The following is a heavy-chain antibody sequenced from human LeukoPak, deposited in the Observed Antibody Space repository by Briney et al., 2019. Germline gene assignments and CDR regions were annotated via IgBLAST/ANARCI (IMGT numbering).Heavy chain of an antibody. Sequence: GASVKVSRTASGYTFTSYGISWVRQAPGQGLEWMGWISAYNGNTNYAQKLQGRVTMTTDTSTSTAYMELRSLRSDDTAVYYCARGQEIGGIAAAGSIYWGQGTLVTVSS. CDR1: GYTFTSYG. D-gene: IGHD6-13*01. CDR3: ARGQEIGGIAAAGSIY. J-gene: IGHJ4*02. V-gene: IGHV1-18*01. CDR2: ISAYNGNT.